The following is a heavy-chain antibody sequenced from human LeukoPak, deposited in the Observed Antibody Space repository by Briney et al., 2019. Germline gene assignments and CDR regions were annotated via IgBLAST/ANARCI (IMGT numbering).Heavy chain of an antibody. Sequence: GESLKISCKGSGYSFTSYWIGWVRQMPGKGLEWMGIIYPGDSDTRYSPSFQGQVTISADKSISTAYLQWSSLKASDTATYYCARVILRMDYYYYMDVWGKGTTVTVSS. J-gene: IGHJ6*03. D-gene: IGHD3-16*01. V-gene: IGHV5-51*01. CDR1: GYSFTSYW. CDR2: IYPGDSDT. CDR3: ARVILRMDYYYYMDV.